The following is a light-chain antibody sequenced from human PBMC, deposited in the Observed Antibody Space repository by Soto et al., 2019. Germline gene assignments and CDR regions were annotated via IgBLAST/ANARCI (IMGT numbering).Light chain of an antibody. V-gene: IGLV2-23*02. Sequence: QSALTQPASVSGSPGQSITLSCTGTSSDVGGFNYVSWYRQSPGEAPKLIIYDVTKRPSGVSDRFSASKSGNTASLTISGLQAEDEADYYCSSYAGLATYVLFGGGTKLTVL. CDR3: SSYAGLATYVL. CDR1: SSDVGGFNY. J-gene: IGLJ2*01. CDR2: DVT.